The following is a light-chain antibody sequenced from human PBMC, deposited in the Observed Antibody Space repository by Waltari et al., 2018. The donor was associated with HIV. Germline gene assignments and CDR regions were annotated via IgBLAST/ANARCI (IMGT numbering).Light chain of an antibody. J-gene: IGLJ3*02. V-gene: IGLV2-8*01. CDR3: CSFARNRNLV. Sequence: QSALTQPPSASGSPGQSVTISCTGSSNHIGAYSYVSWYQQLPGKAPKLMIYDVTKRPSGVPDRFSGSKSGNTASLTVSGLQADDEADYYCCSFARNRNLVFGGGTKLTVV. CDR2: DVT. CDR1: SNHIGAYSY.